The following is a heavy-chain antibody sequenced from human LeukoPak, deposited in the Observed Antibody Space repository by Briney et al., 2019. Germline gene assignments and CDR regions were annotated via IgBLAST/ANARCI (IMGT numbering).Heavy chain of an antibody. CDR1: GFTFSSYG. D-gene: IGHD3-22*01. V-gene: IGHV3-23*01. J-gene: IGHJ4*02. Sequence: GGSLRLSCAASGFTFSSYGMSWVRQAPGKGLEWVSAISGSGGSTYYADSVKGRFTISRDNSKNTLYLQMNSLRAEDTAVYYCARGQRLSYDSSGYSFDYWGQGTLVTVSS. CDR2: ISGSGGST. CDR3: ARGQRLSYDSSGYSFDY.